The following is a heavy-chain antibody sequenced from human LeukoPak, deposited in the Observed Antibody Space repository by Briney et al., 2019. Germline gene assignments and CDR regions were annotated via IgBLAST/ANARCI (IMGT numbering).Heavy chain of an antibody. CDR2: ITFGGGNK. J-gene: IGHJ3*02. CDR1: GFTFSSYA. CDR3: ARLDEFVAFDI. Sequence: GGSLRRSCAASGFTFSSYAMLWVRQAPGKGLEWVAVITFGGGNKYYADSVKGRFTITRDNYKNTLNLQMNSLSVEDRAVYYCARLDEFVAFDIWGKGTMVTVSS. V-gene: IGHV3-30-3*01.